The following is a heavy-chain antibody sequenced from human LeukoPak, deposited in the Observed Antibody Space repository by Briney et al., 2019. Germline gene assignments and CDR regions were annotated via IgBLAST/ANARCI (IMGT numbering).Heavy chain of an antibody. J-gene: IGHJ4*02. CDR1: GFTFSNAW. Sequence: GGSLRLSCAASGFTFSNAWMNWVRQAPGKGLEWVGRIKSKTDGGTIDYAAPVKGRLTISRDDSKNTLFLQMNSLKTEDTAVYYCITGDYDFWSGFYSPNHYFDYWGQGTLVTVSS. D-gene: IGHD3-3*01. V-gene: IGHV3-15*07. CDR3: ITGDYDFWSGFYSPNHYFDY. CDR2: IKSKTDGGTI.